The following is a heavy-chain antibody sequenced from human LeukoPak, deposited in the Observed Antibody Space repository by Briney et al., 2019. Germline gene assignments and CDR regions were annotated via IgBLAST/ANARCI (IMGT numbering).Heavy chain of an antibody. CDR3: ATDVGVSRSP. CDR1: GHTLSGLS. V-gene: IGHV1-24*01. J-gene: IGHJ5*02. CDR2: FDPEEGET. D-gene: IGHD3-10*01. Sequence: ASEKVSCKVSGHTLSGLSMHWVRQAPGKGLEWMGGFDPEEGETIYAQKFQGRVTMTEDTSTDTAYMELNSLRSEDTAVYHCATDVGVSRSPWGQGTLVTVSS.